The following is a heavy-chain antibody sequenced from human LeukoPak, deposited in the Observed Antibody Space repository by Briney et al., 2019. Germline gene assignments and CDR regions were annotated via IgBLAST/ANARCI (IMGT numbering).Heavy chain of an antibody. CDR3: ASEPYYYYYYMDV. Sequence: GGSLRLSCAASGFTFSSYSMNWVRQAPGKGLEWVSSISSSSSYIYYADSVKGRFTISRDNAKNSLYLQMNSLRAVDTAVYYCASEPYYYYYYMDVWGKGTTVTVSS. J-gene: IGHJ6*03. V-gene: IGHV3-21*01. CDR1: GFTFSSYS. CDR2: ISSSSSYI.